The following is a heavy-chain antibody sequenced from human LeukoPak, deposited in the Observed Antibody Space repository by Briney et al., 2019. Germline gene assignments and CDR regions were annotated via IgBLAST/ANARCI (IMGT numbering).Heavy chain of an antibody. CDR2: INHSGST. D-gene: IGHD3-22*01. CDR1: GGSFSGYY. J-gene: IGHJ4*02. Sequence: KPSETLSLTCAVYGGSFSGYYWSWIRQPPGKGLEWIGEINHSGSTNYNPSLKSRVTISVDTSKNQFSLKLSSVTAADTAVYYCVRVNYDSSGAPDYWGQGTLVTVSS. V-gene: IGHV4-34*01. CDR3: VRVNYDSSGAPDY.